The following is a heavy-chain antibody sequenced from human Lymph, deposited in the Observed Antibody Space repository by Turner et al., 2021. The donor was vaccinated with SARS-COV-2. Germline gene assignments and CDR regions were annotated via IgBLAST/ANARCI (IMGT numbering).Heavy chain of an antibody. Sequence: EVQLVETGGGLVKPGGSLRLSCAASGIIVSRNYMNWVRQAPGKGLEWVSVIYSGGTTYSADSVKGRFTISRDNSKNTLYLQMNSLRVEDTAVYYCARDLGTYGMDVWGQGTTVTVSS. J-gene: IGHJ6*02. CDR2: IYSGGTT. V-gene: IGHV3-53*02. CDR1: GIIVSRNY. CDR3: ARDLGTYGMDV. D-gene: IGHD6-13*01.